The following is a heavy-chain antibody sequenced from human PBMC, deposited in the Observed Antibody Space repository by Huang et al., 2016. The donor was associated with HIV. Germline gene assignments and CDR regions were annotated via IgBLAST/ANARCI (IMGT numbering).Heavy chain of an antibody. CDR3: ARDPRIQSWLNFFDY. D-gene: IGHD3-22*01. Sequence: EVQLVESGGGLVQPGGSLGFSCAASGFSISSYWMHWVRQAPGKGLLWVSRINSDGSNTSYEDSVKGRFTISRDTAKNTLYLQMNSLRAEDTAVYYCARDPRIQSWLNFFDYWGQGTLVSVSS. V-gene: IGHV3-74*01. CDR1: GFSISSYW. CDR2: INSDGSNT. J-gene: IGHJ4*02.